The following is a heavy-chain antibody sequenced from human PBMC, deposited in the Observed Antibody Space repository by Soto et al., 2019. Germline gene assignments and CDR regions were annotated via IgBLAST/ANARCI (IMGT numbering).Heavy chain of an antibody. D-gene: IGHD6-13*01. CDR1: GYTFINFG. J-gene: IGHJ5*02. Sequence: ASVKVSCKTSGYTFINFGIGWVRQAPGQGLEWMGWISPFNGHTHYAQKFQGRVSLTTDTSTSTAFLELRSLTYDDTAVYYCAREPPRATAGLNYFDPWGQGTLVNVSS. V-gene: IGHV1-18*01. CDR3: AREPPRATAGLNYFDP. CDR2: ISPFNGHT.